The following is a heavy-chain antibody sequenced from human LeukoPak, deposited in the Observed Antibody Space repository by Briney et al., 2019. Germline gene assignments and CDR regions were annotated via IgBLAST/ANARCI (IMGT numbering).Heavy chain of an antibody. CDR1: GYSISSGYY. CDR2: IYNSGST. Sequence: PSETLSLTCTVSGYSISSGYYWSWIRQPPGKGLEWIAYIYNSGSTSYNPSLKSRVTISVDTSKNQFSLRLNSVTAADTAVYYCATLVGYCSAVSCNDFWGQGTLVTVS. J-gene: IGHJ4*02. CDR3: ATLVGYCSAVSCNDF. V-gene: IGHV4-61*01. D-gene: IGHD2-15*01.